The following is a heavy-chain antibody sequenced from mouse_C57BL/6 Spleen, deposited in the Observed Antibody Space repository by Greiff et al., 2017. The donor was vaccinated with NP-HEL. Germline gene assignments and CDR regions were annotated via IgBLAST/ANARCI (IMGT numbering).Heavy chain of an antibody. D-gene: IGHD1-1*01. CDR1: GFTFSSYA. CDR2: ISSGGDYI. Sequence: EVQVVESGEGLVKPGGSLKLSCAASGFTFSSYAMSWVRQTPEKRLEWVAYISSGGDYIYYADTVKGRFTISRDNARNTLYLQMSSLKSEDTAMYYCTRAYGSSYDWYFDVWGTGTTVTVSS. CDR3: TRAYGSSYDWYFDV. V-gene: IGHV5-9-1*02. J-gene: IGHJ1*03.